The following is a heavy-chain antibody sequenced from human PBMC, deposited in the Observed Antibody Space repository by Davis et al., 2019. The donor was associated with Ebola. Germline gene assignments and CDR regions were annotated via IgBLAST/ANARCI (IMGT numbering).Heavy chain of an antibody. Sequence: GESLKISCAASGFTFSSYAMSWVRQAPGKGLEWVSAISGSCGSTYYADSVKGRFTISRDNPKNTLYLQMNSLRAKDTAVYYCAKGQHIVVVTAISGSYYYSYGMDVWGQGTTVTVSS. CDR1: GFTFSSYA. V-gene: IGHV3-23*01. CDR2: ISGSCGST. CDR3: AKGQHIVVVTAISGSYYYSYGMDV. D-gene: IGHD2-21*02. J-gene: IGHJ6*02.